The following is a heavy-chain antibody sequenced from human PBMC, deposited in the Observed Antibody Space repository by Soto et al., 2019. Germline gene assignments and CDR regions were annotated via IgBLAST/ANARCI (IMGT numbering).Heavy chain of an antibody. CDR1: GFSFTSDEVR. D-gene: IGHD5-12*01. V-gene: IGHV2-70*04. CDR2: IDWDDDK. J-gene: IGHJ5*02. CDR3: ARMLTNGYTYGDAWFDP. Sequence: SGPTLVNPTQTLTLTCTFSGFSFTSDEVRVSWIRQPPGKPLELLARIDWDDDKFYNPSLKTRLAISKDSSKNQVVLTVTNMDPIDTATYYCARMLTNGYTYGDAWFDPWGPGILVTVSS.